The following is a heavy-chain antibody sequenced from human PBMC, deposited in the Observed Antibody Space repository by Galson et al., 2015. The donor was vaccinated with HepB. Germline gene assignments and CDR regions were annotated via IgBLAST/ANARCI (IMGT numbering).Heavy chain of an antibody. V-gene: IGHV3-23*01. Sequence: SLRLSCAASGFGFGFSGSAMGWVRQPPGKGLEWVSSISGSGLTTYYADSVKGRFTISRDKSKNTLYLEMNSLTAEDTATYYCARGVPIWQLLVTGLFDSWGQGTLVIVSS. J-gene: IGHJ4*02. CDR3: ARGVPIWQLLVTGLFDS. D-gene: IGHD3-9*01. CDR2: ISGSGLTT. CDR1: GFGFGFSGSA.